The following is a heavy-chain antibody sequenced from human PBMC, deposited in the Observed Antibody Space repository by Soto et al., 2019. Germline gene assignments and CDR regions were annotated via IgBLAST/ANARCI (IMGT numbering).Heavy chain of an antibody. V-gene: IGHV3-23*01. CDR1: GFTFSSYA. D-gene: IGHD3-3*01. CDR3: AKGGKKRITIFGVVMIEYFQH. J-gene: IGHJ1*01. CDR2: ISGSGGST. Sequence: GGSLRLSWAASGFTFSSYARSWVRQAPGKGLEWVSAISGSGGSTYYADSVKGRFTISRDNSKNTLYLQMNSLRAEDTAVYYCAKGGKKRITIFGVVMIEYFQHWGQGTLVTVSS.